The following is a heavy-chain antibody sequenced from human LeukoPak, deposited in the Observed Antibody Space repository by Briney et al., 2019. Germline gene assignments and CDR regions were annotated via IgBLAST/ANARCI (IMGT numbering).Heavy chain of an antibody. D-gene: IGHD3-22*01. J-gene: IGHJ4*02. CDR2: IIPILGIA. V-gene: IGHV1-69*04. CDR3: ARECPSGSGYYSPFDY. CDR1: GGTFSSYA. Sequence: SVKVSCKASGGTFSSYAISWVRQAPGQGLEWMGRIIPILGIANYAQKFQGRVTITVDKSTSTAYMELSSLRSEDTAVYYCARECPSGSGYYSPFDYWGQGTLVTVSS.